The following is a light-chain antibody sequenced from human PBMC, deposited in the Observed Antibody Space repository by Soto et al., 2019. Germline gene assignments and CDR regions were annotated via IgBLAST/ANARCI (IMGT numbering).Light chain of an antibody. CDR2: GAS. J-gene: IGKJ4*01. CDR1: QSVSSRY. CDR3: QQYGRAPVT. Sequence: ENVLTQSPGTLSLSPGERATLSCGASQSVSSRYVAWYQQKPGQAPRLLIYGASTRAPGIPDRFSGSGSGRDFTLTITRLDPEDFAAYYCQQYGRAPVTFGGGTKVEIK. V-gene: IGKV3-20*01.